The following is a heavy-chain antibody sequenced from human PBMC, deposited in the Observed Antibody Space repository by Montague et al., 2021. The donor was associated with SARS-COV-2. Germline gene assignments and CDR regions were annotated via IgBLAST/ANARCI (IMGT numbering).Heavy chain of an antibody. V-gene: IGHV4-34*01. D-gene: IGHD3-22*01. CDR2: INHRGTS. CDR1: GGSFSDYY. J-gene: IGHJ4*02. Sequence: SETLSLTCAAYGGSFSDYYWSWIRQPPGKGLEWIGEINHRGTSKYNTSLKSRVSISLDTSKNHFSLYLSSVTAADTAVYYCARGRQHFNMIVVVMTGGEYYFGYWGQGTLVTVSS. CDR3: ARGRQHFNMIVVVMTGGEYYFGY.